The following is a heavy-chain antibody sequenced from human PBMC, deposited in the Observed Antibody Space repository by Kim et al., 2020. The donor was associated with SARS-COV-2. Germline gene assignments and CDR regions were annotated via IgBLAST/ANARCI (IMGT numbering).Heavy chain of an antibody. J-gene: IGHJ3*02. CDR2: INPNSGGT. CDR3: ARPTGPILRFLEWLSHDAFDI. CDR1: GYTFTGYY. D-gene: IGHD3-3*01. V-gene: IGHV1-2*06. Sequence: ASVKVSCKASGYTFTGYYMHWVRQAPGQGLEWMGRINPNSGGTNYAQKFQGRVTMTRDTSISTAYMELSRLRSDDTAVYYCARPTGPILRFLEWLSHDAFDIWGQGTMVTVSS.